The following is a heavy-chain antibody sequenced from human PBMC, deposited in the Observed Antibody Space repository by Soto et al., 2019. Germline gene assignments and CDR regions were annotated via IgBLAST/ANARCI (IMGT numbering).Heavy chain of an antibody. Sequence: AGGSLRLSCAASGFIVSNTYMSLVRQAPGKGLEWVSFIYSGGSTFYADSVKGRFTVSRDSSTNMLYLQMGSLTAEDTAVYYCVNAISSPNSDPYFGQGTLVPVSA. D-gene: IGHD2-8*01. J-gene: IGHJ4*02. CDR3: VNAISSPNSDPY. CDR2: IYSGGST. CDR1: GFIVSNTY. V-gene: IGHV3-66*01.